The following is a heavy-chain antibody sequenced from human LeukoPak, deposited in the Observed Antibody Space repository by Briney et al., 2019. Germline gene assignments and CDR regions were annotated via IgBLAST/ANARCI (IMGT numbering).Heavy chain of an antibody. Sequence: GGSLRLSCVASGFDFRKYAIHWVRQAPGKGLEYVSVINTDGRITYYADSVKGRFTISRDNSKNTVYLQMGSLRGEDMAVYYCTRDGGSFCDFDYWGQGALVTVSP. CDR2: INTDGRIT. J-gene: IGHJ4*02. CDR1: GFDFRKYA. CDR3: TRDGGSFCDFDY. D-gene: IGHD1-26*01. V-gene: IGHV3-64*02.